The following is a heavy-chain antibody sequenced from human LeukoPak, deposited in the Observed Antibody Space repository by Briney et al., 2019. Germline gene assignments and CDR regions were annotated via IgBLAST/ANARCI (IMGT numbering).Heavy chain of an antibody. D-gene: IGHD3-22*01. CDR3: ARVRSGSLDDSSGPNWFDP. Sequence: AAVKVSCKASGYTFTGYYMHWVRQAPGQGLEWMGWINPNSGGRNYAQKFQGRVTMTRDTAISTAYMELSRLRSDDTAVYYCARVRSGSLDDSSGPNWFDPWGQGTLVTVSS. CDR2: INPNSGGR. J-gene: IGHJ5*02. CDR1: GYTFTGYY. V-gene: IGHV1-2*02.